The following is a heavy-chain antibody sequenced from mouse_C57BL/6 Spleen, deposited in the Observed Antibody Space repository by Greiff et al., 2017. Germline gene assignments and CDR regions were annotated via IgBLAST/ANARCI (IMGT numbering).Heavy chain of an antibody. V-gene: IGHV14-2*01. J-gene: IGHJ2*01. D-gene: IGHD1-1*01. CDR2: IDPEDGET. CDR3: ARDYYGSVDY. CDR1: GFNIKDYY. Sequence: EVPLQQSGAELVKPGASVKLSCTASGFNIKDYYMHWVKQRTEQGLEWIGRIDPEDGETNYAPKFPGKATITADTSSNTAYLQLSSLTSEDTAVYYCARDYYGSVDYWGQGTTLTVAS.